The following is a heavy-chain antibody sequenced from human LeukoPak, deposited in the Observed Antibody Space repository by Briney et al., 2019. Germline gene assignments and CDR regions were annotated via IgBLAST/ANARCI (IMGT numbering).Heavy chain of an antibody. D-gene: IGHD1-7*01. CDR1: GGSISRGDYY. CDR2: IYDSGST. Sequence: SETLSLTCTVSGGSISRGDYYWNWIRQLPGKDLEWIGNIYDSGSTYYNPSLKSRVTISVDTSKNQFSLKLSSVTAADTAVYYCARGRSNYALGFDYWGQGTLVTVSS. V-gene: IGHV4-31*03. J-gene: IGHJ4*02. CDR3: ARGRSNYALGFDY.